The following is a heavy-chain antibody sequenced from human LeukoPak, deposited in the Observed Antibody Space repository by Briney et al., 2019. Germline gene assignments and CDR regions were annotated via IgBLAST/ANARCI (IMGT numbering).Heavy chain of an antibody. CDR2: ISSSGSTI. CDR3: AELGITMIGGV. CDR1: GFTFSSYG. V-gene: IGHV3-48*04. J-gene: IGHJ6*04. Sequence: GGSLRLSCAASGFTFSSYGMHWVRQALGKGLEWVSYISSSGSTIYYADSVKGRFTISRDNAKNSLYLQMNSLRAEDTAVYYCAELGITMIGGVWGKGTTVTISS. D-gene: IGHD3-10*02.